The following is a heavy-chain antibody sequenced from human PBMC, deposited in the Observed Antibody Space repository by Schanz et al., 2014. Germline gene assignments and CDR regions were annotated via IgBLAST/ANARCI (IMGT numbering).Heavy chain of an antibody. J-gene: IGHJ4*02. CDR2: INTNTGNP. CDR3: GRGEANWGQY. CDR1: GYNFTTYT. D-gene: IGHD7-27*01. Sequence: QVQLVQSGSELTRPGASVKVSCKASGYNFTTYTMNWVRQAPGQGLEWMGWINTNTGNPTYAQGFTGRFVFSLDTSVSTAYLQISFLKADDTAVFFCGRGEANWGQYWGQGTLVTVSS. V-gene: IGHV7-4-1*02.